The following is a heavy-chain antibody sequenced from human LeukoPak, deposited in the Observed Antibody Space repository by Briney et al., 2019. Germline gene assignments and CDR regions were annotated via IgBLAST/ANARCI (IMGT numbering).Heavy chain of an antibody. CDR3: ARAASSLDFDY. J-gene: IGHJ4*02. V-gene: IGHV1-2*02. CDR1: GYTFTGYY. D-gene: IGHD6-13*01. CDR2: INPNSGGT. Sequence: GASVTLSCKASGYTFTGYYMHWVRQAPGQGLEWMGWINPNSGGTNYAQKFQGRVTMTRDTSISTAYMELSRLRSDDTAVYYCARAASSLDFDYWGQGTLVTVSS.